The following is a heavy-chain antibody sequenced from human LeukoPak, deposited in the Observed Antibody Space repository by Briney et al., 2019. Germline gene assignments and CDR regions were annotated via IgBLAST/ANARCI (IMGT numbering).Heavy chain of an antibody. CDR3: ARESEFHYYGSRGSYFDY. Sequence: KTSDTLSLTCTVSGGSISSYYWSWIRQPPGKGLEWIGYIYYSGSTNYNPSLKSRVTISVDMSKNQFSLKLSSVTAADTAVYYCARESEFHYYGSRGSYFDYWGQGTLVTVSS. J-gene: IGHJ4*02. CDR2: IYYSGST. D-gene: IGHD3-10*01. V-gene: IGHV4-59*01. CDR1: GGSISSYY.